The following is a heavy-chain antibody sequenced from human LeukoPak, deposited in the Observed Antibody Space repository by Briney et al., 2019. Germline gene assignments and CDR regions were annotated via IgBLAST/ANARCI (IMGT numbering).Heavy chain of an antibody. Sequence: SETLSLTCTVSGGSISSYYWSWIRQPPGKGLEWIGYSYYSGSTNYNPSLKSRVTISVDTSKNQFSLKLSSVTAADTAVYYCARGYDFWSGRFDPWGQGTLVTVSS. J-gene: IGHJ5*02. D-gene: IGHD3-3*01. CDR2: SYYSGST. CDR1: GGSISSYY. CDR3: ARGYDFWSGRFDP. V-gene: IGHV4-59*01.